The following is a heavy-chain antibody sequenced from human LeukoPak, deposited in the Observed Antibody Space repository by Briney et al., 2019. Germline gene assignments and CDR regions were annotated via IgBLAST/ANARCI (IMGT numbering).Heavy chain of an antibody. V-gene: IGHV5-51*01. D-gene: IGHD3-10*01. CDR3: ARASGSGSYPVSFDY. Sequence: GESLKISCKGSGYSFTNYWIGWVRQMPGKGLEWMGILYPGNSDTGYSPSFQGQVTISADKSISTAYLQWSSLKASDTAMYYCARASGSGSYPVSFDYWGQGTLVTVSS. CDR2: LYPGNSDT. J-gene: IGHJ4*02. CDR1: GYSFTNYW.